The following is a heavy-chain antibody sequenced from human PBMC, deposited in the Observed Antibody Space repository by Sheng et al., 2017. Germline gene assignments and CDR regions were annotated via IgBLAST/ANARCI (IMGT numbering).Heavy chain of an antibody. V-gene: IGHV1-46*01. CDR3: ARDRRGYCSGGSCYYFDY. Sequence: QVQLVQSGAEVKKPGASVKVSCKASGYTFTSYYMHWVRQAPGQGLEWMGIINPSGGSTSYAQKFQGRVTMTRDTSTSTVYMELSSLRSEDTAVYYCARDRRGYCSGGSCYYFDYWGQGTLVTVSS. J-gene: IGHJ4*02. D-gene: IGHD2-15*01. CDR2: INPSGGST. CDR1: GYTFTSYY.